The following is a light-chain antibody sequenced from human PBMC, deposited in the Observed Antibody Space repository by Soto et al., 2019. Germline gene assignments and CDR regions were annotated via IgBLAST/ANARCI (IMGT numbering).Light chain of an antibody. V-gene: IGLV1-44*01. J-gene: IGLJ3*02. Sequence: QSVLTQPPSASGTPGQRVTISCSGNSSNIGSETVNWYQQLPGTAPKLLISGDNQRPSGVPDRFSGSKSGTSASLAISGLQSEDVAASYCATWDDGLTDRVFGGRTKLTVL. CDR2: GDN. CDR1: SSNIGSET. CDR3: ATWDDGLTDRV.